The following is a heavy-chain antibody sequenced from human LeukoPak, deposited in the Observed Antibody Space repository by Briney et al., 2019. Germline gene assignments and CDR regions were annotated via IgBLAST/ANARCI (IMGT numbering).Heavy chain of an antibody. CDR3: ARENSALDY. Sequence: QAGGSLRLSCAASGFTFSNYAMHWVRQAPGKGLEWVAVIVYDGISKYYADSVKGRFTISRDNSKNTLYLQMNSLRVEDTAVYYCARENSALDYWGQGTLVTVSS. CDR2: IVYDGISK. D-gene: IGHD4-11*01. CDR1: GFTFSNYA. J-gene: IGHJ4*02. V-gene: IGHV3-30*04.